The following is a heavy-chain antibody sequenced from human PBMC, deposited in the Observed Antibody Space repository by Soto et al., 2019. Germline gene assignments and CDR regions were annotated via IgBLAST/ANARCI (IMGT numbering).Heavy chain of an antibody. D-gene: IGHD6-13*01. CDR3: AREVKLTKAAAGTSGWFDP. V-gene: IGHV4-59*01. J-gene: IGHJ5*02. Sequence: SETLSLTCTVSGGSISSYYWSWIRQPPGKGLEWIGYIYYSGSTNYNPSLKSRVTISVDTSKNQFSLKLSSVTAADTAVYYCAREVKLTKAAAGTSGWFDPWGQGTLVTVYS. CDR2: IYYSGST. CDR1: GGSISSYY.